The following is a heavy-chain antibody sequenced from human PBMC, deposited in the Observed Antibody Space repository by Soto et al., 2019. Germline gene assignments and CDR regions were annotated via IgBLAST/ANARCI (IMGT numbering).Heavy chain of an antibody. CDR3: AGSYYYDSSAHDNWFDP. D-gene: IGHD3-22*01. V-gene: IGHV5-51*01. CDR2: IYPGDSDT. CDR1: GYSFTSYW. J-gene: IGHJ5*02. Sequence: GESLKISCKGSGYSFTSYWIGWVRQMPGKGLEWMGIIYPGDSDTRYSPSFQGQVTISADKSISTAYLQWSSLKASDTAMYYCAGSYYYDSSAHDNWFDPWGQGTLVTVSS.